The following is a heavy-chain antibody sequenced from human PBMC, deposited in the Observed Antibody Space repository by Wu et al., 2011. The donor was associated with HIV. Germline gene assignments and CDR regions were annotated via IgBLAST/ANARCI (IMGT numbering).Heavy chain of an antibody. J-gene: IGHJ4*02. Sequence: QVQVVQSGPEVKKPGSSVKVSCKVSGGTFSSYGIDWVRQAPGQRFEWMGRIIPMFGTANYAQKFQGRVTITADKSTSTAYMELSSLRSEDTAIYYCARDLGGDEDHWGQGTLVTVSS. CDR2: IIPMFGTA. D-gene: IGHD2-21*01. CDR1: GGTFSSYG. V-gene: IGHV1-69*14. CDR3: ARDLGGDEDH.